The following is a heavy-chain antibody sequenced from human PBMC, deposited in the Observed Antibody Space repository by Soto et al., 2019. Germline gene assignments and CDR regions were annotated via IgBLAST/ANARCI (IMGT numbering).Heavy chain of an antibody. J-gene: IGHJ6*03. V-gene: IGHV4-30-4*02. Sequence: PSDTLSLTCTVSGGSISSADYYWCWIRQPPGKGLEWIGYIYYGGGTYYNPSLKSRVTISIDTSKNQFSLKLSSVTATDTAVYYCARDVKDSGDSRWYYYMDVWGKGTTVTVSS. CDR1: GGSISSADYY. CDR2: IYYGGGT. D-gene: IGHD4-17*01. CDR3: ARDVKDSGDSRWYYYMDV.